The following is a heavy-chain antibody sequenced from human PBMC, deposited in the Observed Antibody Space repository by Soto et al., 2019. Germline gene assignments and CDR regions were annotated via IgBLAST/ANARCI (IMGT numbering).Heavy chain of an antibody. CDR3: ARGGNLAPRAFDY. CDR2: INSNNGGT. D-gene: IGHD1-1*01. CDR1: GYTFTDYY. V-gene: IGHV1-2*04. Sequence: QVQLVQSGAEVKKPGASVKVSCKASGYTFTDYYMHWVRQAPGKGLEWMGWINSNNGGTNYAQRFQGWVTMTRDTSISTAYMELSRLTSDDTAVYFCARGGNLAPRAFDYWGQGTLVTVSS. J-gene: IGHJ4*02.